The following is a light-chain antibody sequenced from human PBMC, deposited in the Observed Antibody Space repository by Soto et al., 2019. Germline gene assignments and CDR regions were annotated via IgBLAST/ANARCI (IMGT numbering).Light chain of an antibody. CDR3: QQYGSSPT. V-gene: IGKV3-20*01. CDR2: GAS. Sequence: EIALTQSPATLCLSPGERATLSCRASQSVSRYLAWYKQKPGQAPRLLIYGASSRATGIPDRFSGSGSGTDFTLTISRLEPEDFAVYYCQQYGSSPTFGQGTKVDIK. CDR1: QSVSRY. J-gene: IGKJ1*01.